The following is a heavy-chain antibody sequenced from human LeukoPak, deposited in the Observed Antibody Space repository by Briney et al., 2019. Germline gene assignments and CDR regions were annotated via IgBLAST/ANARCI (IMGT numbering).Heavy chain of an antibody. Sequence: SETLSLTCTVSGDSISSYYWSWIRQPPGKGPEWIGDIYNSGSTNYNPSLKSRVTISVDTSKNQFSLKLSSVTAADTAVYYCARVANREGRGDSYYFDYWGQGTLVTVSS. CDR2: IYNSGST. J-gene: IGHJ4*02. V-gene: IGHV4-59*01. D-gene: IGHD2-21*02. CDR1: GDSISSYY. CDR3: ARVANREGRGDSYYFDY.